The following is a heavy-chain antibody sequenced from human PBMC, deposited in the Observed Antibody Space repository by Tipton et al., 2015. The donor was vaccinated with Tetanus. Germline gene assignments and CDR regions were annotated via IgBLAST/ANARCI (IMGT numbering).Heavy chain of an antibody. D-gene: IGHD6-19*01. CDR3: ARDSQVASGWGGAFDI. V-gene: IGHV4-59*01. J-gene: IGHJ3*02. CDR1: GGSISSYY. CDR2: IYYSGST. Sequence: TLSLTCTVSGGSISSYYWSWIRQPPGKGLEWIGYIYYSGSTNYNPSLKSRVTISVDTSKNQFSLKLSSVTAADTAVYYCARDSQVASGWGGAFDIWGRGTMVTVSS.